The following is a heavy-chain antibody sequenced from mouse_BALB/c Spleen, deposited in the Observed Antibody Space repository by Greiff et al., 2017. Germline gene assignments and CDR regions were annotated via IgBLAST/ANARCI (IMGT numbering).Heavy chain of an antibody. CDR3: ARYWDFDY. CDR1: GYTFTSYT. J-gene: IGHJ2*01. Sequence: QVQLQQSAAELARPGASVKMSCKASGYTFTSYTMHWVKQRPGQGLEWIGYINPSSGYTEYNQKFKDKTTLTADKSSSKAYMQLSSLTSEDSAVYYCARYWDFDYWGQGTTLTVSS. V-gene: IGHV1-4*02. CDR2: INPSSGYT. D-gene: IGHD4-1*01.